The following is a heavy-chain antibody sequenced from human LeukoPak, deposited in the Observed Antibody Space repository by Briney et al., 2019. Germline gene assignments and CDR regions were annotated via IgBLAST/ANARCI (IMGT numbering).Heavy chain of an antibody. CDR1: GFTVSSNY. V-gene: IGHV3-66*01. D-gene: IGHD4-17*01. CDR3: ARVDYGDYGFDY. J-gene: IGHJ4*02. Sequence: GSLRLSCAASGFTVSSNYMSWVSQAPGKGLEWVSVIYSGGSTYYEDSVKGRFTISRDNSKNTLYLQMNSMRAEDTAVYYCARVDYGDYGFDYWGQGTLVTVSS. CDR2: IYSGGST.